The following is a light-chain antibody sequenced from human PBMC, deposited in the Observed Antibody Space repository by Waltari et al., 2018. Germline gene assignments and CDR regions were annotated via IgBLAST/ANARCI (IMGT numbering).Light chain of an antibody. J-gene: IGLJ3*02. Sequence: QLVLTQSPSASASLGASVKLTCTLSSGHSSNVVAWLQQRPEKGPRYLMKVNSDGSHSRGDEIPDRFSGSSSGAERYRTISNLQSEGEADYYCQTGGHGTWVFGGGTGLTVV. CDR3: QTGGHGTWV. CDR2: VNSDGSH. CDR1: SGHSSNV. V-gene: IGLV4-69*01.